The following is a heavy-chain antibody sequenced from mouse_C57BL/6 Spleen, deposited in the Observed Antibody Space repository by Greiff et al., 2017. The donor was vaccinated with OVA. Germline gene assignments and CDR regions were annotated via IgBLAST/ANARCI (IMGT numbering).Heavy chain of an antibody. Sequence: VHVKQSGPELVKPGASVKISCKASGYSFTGYYMNWVKQSPEKSLEWIGEINPSTGGTTYNQKFKAKATLTVDKSSSTAYMQLKSLTSEDSAVYYCARYDYDAMDYWGQGTSVTVSS. CDR3: ARYDYDAMDY. V-gene: IGHV1-42*01. CDR1: GYSFTGYY. CDR2: INPSTGGT. J-gene: IGHJ4*01.